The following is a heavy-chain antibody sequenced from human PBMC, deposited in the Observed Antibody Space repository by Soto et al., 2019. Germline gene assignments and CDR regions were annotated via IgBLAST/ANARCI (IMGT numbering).Heavy chain of an antibody. CDR2: IIPIFGTA. Sequence: SVKVSCKASGGTFSSYAISWVRQAPGQGLEWMGGIIPIFGTANYAQKFQGRVTITADKSTSTAYMELSSLRSEDTAVYYCASMGYDSSGYYPRAYYYYGMDVWGQGTTVTVS. CDR3: ASMGYDSSGYYPRAYYYYGMDV. CDR1: GGTFSSYA. J-gene: IGHJ6*02. D-gene: IGHD3-22*01. V-gene: IGHV1-69*06.